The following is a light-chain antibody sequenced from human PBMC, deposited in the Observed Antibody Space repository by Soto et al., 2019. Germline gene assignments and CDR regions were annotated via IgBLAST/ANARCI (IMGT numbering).Light chain of an antibody. CDR1: SSDVGDYNY. J-gene: IGLJ3*02. Sequence: QSVLTQPASVSGSPGQSSTISCTGSSSDVGDYNYVYWYQQQTGIAPKLMIFDVNNRPSGVSHRFSGSKSGNTASLTISGLQAEDEADYYCASCTSGISYLMFGGGTKVTVL. CDR3: ASCTSGISYLM. CDR2: DVN. V-gene: IGLV2-14*03.